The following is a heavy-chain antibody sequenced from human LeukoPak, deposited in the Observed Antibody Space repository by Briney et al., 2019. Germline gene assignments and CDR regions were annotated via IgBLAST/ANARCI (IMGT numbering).Heavy chain of an antibody. V-gene: IGHV3-43*01. Sequence: GGSLRLSCAASGFTFDDYAMHWVRQTPGKGLEWVSLISWDDATTYYADSVKGRFTISRDNSENSLYLQMDSLITEDTALYYCAKGATAMAYSYYYYLDVWGKGTTVTVSS. CDR1: GFTFDDYA. CDR3: AKGATAMAYSYYYYLDV. CDR2: ISWDDATT. D-gene: IGHD5-18*01. J-gene: IGHJ6*03.